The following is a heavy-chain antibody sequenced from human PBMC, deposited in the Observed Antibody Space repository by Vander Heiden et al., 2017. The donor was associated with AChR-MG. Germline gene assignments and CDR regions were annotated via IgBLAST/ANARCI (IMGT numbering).Heavy chain of an antibody. J-gene: IGHJ4*02. CDR2: INPSLDST. D-gene: IGHD1-26*01. CDR1: GFTFTNYH. Sequence: QVQLVPSGAEVKKPGASLKVSCKTSGFTFTNYHMHWVRQAPGQGLEWVGTINPSLDSTHYAQKFQGRVRMTRDTSTKTVYMDMTSLRPEDTAVYFCARELTGSFYFDFWGQGSLGTVSS. V-gene: IGHV1-46*03. CDR3: ARELTGSFYFDF.